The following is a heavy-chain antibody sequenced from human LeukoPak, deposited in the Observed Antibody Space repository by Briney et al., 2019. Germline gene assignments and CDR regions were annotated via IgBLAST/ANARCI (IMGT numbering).Heavy chain of an antibody. CDR3: ARHLTKVYDSSGYEDY. CDR1: GGSISSFY. CDR2: IYYSGST. Sequence: PSETLSLTCTVSGGSISSFYWSWIRQPPGKGLEWIGSIYYSGSTYYNPSLKSRVTISVDTSKNQFSLKLSSVTAADTAVYYCARHLTKVYDSSGYEDYWGQGTLVTVSS. D-gene: IGHD3-22*01. V-gene: IGHV4-39*01. J-gene: IGHJ4*02.